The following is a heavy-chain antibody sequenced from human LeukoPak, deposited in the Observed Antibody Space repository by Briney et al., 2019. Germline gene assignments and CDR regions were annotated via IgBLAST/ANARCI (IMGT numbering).Heavy chain of an antibody. CDR2: ISGSGGST. Sequence: PGGSLRLSCAASGFTFSSYAMSWVRQAPGKGLEWVSAISGSGGSTYYADSVKGRFTISRDNSKNTLYLQMNSLRAEDTAVYYCALRRGFDSSGYYDYRGQGTLVTVSS. CDR3: ALRRGFDSSGYYDY. V-gene: IGHV3-23*01. CDR1: GFTFSSYA. D-gene: IGHD3-22*01. J-gene: IGHJ4*02.